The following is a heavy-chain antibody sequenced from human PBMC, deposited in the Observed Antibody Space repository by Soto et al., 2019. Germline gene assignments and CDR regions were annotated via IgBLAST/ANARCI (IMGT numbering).Heavy chain of an antibody. CDR2: ISGSGGST. CDR1: GFTFSSYA. J-gene: IGHJ4*02. CDR3: AENFDYYGSGSIDY. V-gene: IGHV3-23*01. D-gene: IGHD3-10*01. Sequence: GGSLRLSCAASGFTFSSYAMSWVRQAPGKGLEWVSAISGSGGSTYYADSVKGRFTISRDNSKNTLYLQMNSLRAEDTAVYYCAENFDYYGSGSIDYWGQGTLVTVSS.